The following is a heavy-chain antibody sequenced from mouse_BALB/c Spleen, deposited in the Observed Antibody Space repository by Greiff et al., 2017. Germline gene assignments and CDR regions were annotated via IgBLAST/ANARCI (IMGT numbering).Heavy chain of an antibody. Sequence: QVQLQQSGAELMKPGASVKISCKATGYTFSSYWIEWVKQRPGHGLEWIGEILPGSGSTNYNEKFKGKATFTADTSSNTAYMQLSSLTSEDSAVYYCARGGYYRYDGRYAMDYWGQGTSVTVSS. CDR1: GYTFSSYW. V-gene: IGHV1-9*01. CDR3: ARGGYYRYDGRYAMDY. J-gene: IGHJ4*01. CDR2: ILPGSGST. D-gene: IGHD2-14*01.